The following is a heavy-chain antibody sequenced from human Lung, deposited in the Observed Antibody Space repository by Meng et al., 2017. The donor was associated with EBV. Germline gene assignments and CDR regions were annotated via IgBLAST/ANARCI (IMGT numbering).Heavy chain of an antibody. V-gene: IGHV3-30-3*01. CDR3: ARDRVQLWFS. Sequence: VQRLGLGGGLVQPGGSLRLSCAAFGFTLSSYAMHWVRQAPGKGLEWVAVISYDGSNKYYADSVKGRFTISRDNSKNTLYLQMNSLRAEDTAVYYCARDRVQLWFSWGQGTLVTVSS. CDR1: GFTLSSYA. J-gene: IGHJ5*02. CDR2: ISYDGSNK. D-gene: IGHD5-18*01.